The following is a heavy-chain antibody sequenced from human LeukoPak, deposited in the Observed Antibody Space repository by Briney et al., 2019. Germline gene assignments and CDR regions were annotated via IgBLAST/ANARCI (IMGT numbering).Heavy chain of an antibody. J-gene: IGHJ4*02. D-gene: IGHD3-22*01. V-gene: IGHV1-2*02. Sequence: ASVKVSYKASGYTFTDYFMHWVRQAPGQGLEWMGWINPNSGGTNYAQKFQGRVTMTRDTSISTVYMELSRLRSDDTALYYCARADYYDSSGYFDYWGQGTLVTVSS. CDR3: ARADYYDSSGYFDY. CDR2: INPNSGGT. CDR1: GYTFTDYF.